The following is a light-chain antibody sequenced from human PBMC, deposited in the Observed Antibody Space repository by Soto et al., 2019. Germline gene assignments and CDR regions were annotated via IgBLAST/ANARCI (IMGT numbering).Light chain of an antibody. CDR2: ANN. V-gene: IGLV1-40*01. CDR3: QSYDNSLSGWL. CDR1: TSNIGAGYD. Sequence: QSVLTQPPSVSGAPGQRVTISCTGSTSNIGAGYDVHWYQQVPGTTPKLLIYANNNRPSGVPDRFSGSKSGTSASLVITGLQAEDEADYYCQSYDNSLSGWLFGGGTQLTVL. J-gene: IGLJ2*01.